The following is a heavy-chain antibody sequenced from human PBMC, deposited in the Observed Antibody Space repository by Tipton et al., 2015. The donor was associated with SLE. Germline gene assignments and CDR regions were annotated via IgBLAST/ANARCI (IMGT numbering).Heavy chain of an antibody. CDR1: GDSVSSNSAA. J-gene: IGHJ3*02. CDR2: TYYRSKWYN. CDR3: ARLGPTGDLGDAFDI. Sequence: TLSLTCAISGDSVSSNSAAWNWIGQSPSRGLEWLGGTYYRSKWYNDYAVSVKSRITINPDTSKNQFSLQVNSVTPEDTAVYYCARLGPTGDLGDAFDIWGQGTMVTVSS. D-gene: IGHD7-27*01. V-gene: IGHV6-1*01.